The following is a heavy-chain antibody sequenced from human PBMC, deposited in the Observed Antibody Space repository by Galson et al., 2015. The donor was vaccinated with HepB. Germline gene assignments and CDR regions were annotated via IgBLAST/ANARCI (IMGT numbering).Heavy chain of an antibody. V-gene: IGHV3-30*18. Sequence: SLRLSCAASGFTFSSYGMHWVRQAPGKGLEWVAVISYDGSNKYYADSVKGRFTISRDNSKNTLYLQMNSLRAEDTAVYYCAKEEGAVGEYNYWGQGTLVTVSS. D-gene: IGHD6-19*01. J-gene: IGHJ4*02. CDR3: AKEEGAVGEYNY. CDR2: ISYDGSNK. CDR1: GFTFSSYG.